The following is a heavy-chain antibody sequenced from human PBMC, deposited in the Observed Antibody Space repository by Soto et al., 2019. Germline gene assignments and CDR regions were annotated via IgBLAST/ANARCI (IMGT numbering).Heavy chain of an antibody. CDR3: ARRGYCSGGSCYGHYYYYGMDV. V-gene: IGHV5-10-1*01. CDR1: GYSFTSYW. Sequence: LGESLKISCKGSGYSFTSYWISWVRQMPGKGLEWMGRIDPSDSYTNYSPSFQGHVTISADKSISTAYLQWSSLKASDTAMYYCARRGYCSGGSCYGHYYYYGMDVWGQGTTVTVSS. D-gene: IGHD2-15*01. J-gene: IGHJ6*02. CDR2: IDPSDSYT.